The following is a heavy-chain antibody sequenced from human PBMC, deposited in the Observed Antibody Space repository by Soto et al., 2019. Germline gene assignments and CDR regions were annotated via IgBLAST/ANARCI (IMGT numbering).Heavy chain of an antibody. J-gene: IGHJ5*02. CDR1: GGSISSYY. D-gene: IGHD6-19*01. V-gene: IGHV4-59*01. CDR3: ARTYSSGWRRSWFDP. CDR2: IYYSGST. Sequence: KPSETLSLTCTVSGGSISSYYWSWIRQPPGKGLEWIGYIYYSGSTNYNPSLKSRVTISVDTSKNQFSLKLSSVTAADTAVYYCARTYSSGWRRSWFDPWGQGTLVTAPQ.